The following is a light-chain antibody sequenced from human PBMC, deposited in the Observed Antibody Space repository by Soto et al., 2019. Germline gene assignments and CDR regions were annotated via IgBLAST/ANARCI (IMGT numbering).Light chain of an antibody. CDR3: CAYAGSNTLV. V-gene: IGLV2-23*01. Sequence: QSALTQPRSVSGSPGQSVTISCTGTSSDVGGYNLVSWYQQHPGKAPKLMIYEGNKRPSGVSNRFSASKSGNTASLTISGLQAEDEADYYCCAYAGSNTLVFGGGTKLTVL. J-gene: IGLJ2*01. CDR1: SSDVGGYNL. CDR2: EGN.